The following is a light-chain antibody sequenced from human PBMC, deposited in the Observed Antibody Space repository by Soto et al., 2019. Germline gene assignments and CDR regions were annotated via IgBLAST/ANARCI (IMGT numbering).Light chain of an antibody. J-gene: IGKJ2*01. CDR1: QSVSRND. V-gene: IGKV3-20*01. Sequence: EIVLTQSPGTLSLSPGERATLSCRASQSVSRNDLAWYQHKPGQAPRLIIYGASSRATGIADRFSGSGSGTDFTLTISRLEPEDFAAYYCQQYATPPYAFGQGTKLEIK. CDR3: QQYATPPYA. CDR2: GAS.